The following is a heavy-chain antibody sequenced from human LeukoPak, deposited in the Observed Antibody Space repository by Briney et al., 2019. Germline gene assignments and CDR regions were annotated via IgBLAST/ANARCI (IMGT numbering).Heavy chain of an antibody. D-gene: IGHD1-26*01. Sequence: SETLSLTCTVSGGSISSYYWSWIRQPPGKGLDWIGYIYYSGSTNYNPSLKSRVTISVDTSKNQFSLKLSSVTAADTAVYYCARQGRGQSGSYDYWGQGTLVTVSS. CDR3: ARQGRGQSGSYDY. CDR1: GGSISSYY. J-gene: IGHJ4*02. V-gene: IGHV4-59*08. CDR2: IYYSGST.